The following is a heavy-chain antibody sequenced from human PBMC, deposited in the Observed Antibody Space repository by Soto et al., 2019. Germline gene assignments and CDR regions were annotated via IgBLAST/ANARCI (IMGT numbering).Heavy chain of an antibody. CDR2: INPKSGGT. Sequence: GSVKVSCKTSGYTFSAYYMHWVPQARGQRLEWMGWINPKSGGTRYAQKFQGRVTMTRDTTISTAYMELSRLRSDDPAVYYCGRGGTFAYATSGYSDYWGQGTLVTVSS. V-gene: IGHV1-2*02. D-gene: IGHD3-22*01. CDR3: GRGGTFAYATSGYSDY. J-gene: IGHJ4*02. CDR1: GYTFSAYY.